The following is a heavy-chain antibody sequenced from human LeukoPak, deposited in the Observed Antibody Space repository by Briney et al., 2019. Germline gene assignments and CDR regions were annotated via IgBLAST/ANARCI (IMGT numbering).Heavy chain of an antibody. J-gene: IGHJ5*02. CDR1: GFTFSSYS. CDR3: AKDLSGYSSGWSS. Sequence: GGSLRLSCAASGFTFSSYSMNWVRQAPGKGLEWVSAISGSGGSTYYADSVKGRFTISRDNSKNTLYLQMNSLRAEDTAVCYCAKDLSGYSSGWSSWGQGTLVTVSS. V-gene: IGHV3-23*01. CDR2: ISGSGGST. D-gene: IGHD6-19*01.